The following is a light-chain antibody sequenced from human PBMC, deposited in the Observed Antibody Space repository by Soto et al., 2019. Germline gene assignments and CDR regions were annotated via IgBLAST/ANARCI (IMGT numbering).Light chain of an antibody. CDR1: QSVGKY. CDR2: GAS. V-gene: IGKV3-20*01. Sequence: STLSFSPGESPALSWRASQSVGKYLAWCQQKPGQAPRLLIYGASTRATGIPDRFSGSGSGTDFTLTISRLEPEDFAVYYCQQYGGSPRTFGQGTKVDIK. CDR3: QQYGGSPRT. J-gene: IGKJ1*01.